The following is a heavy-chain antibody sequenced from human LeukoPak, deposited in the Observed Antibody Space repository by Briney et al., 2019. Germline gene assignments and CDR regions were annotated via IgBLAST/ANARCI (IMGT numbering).Heavy chain of an antibody. CDR3: ARARYDFWGGYPSRHNWFDP. Sequence: NPGGSLRLSCTASGFTFGDYAMSWVRQPPGKGLEWIGEINHSGSTNYNPSLKSRVTISVDTSKNQFSLKLSSVTAADTAVYYCARARYDFWGGYPSRHNWFDPWGQGTLVTVSS. J-gene: IGHJ5*02. V-gene: IGHV4-34*01. CDR1: GFTFGDYA. D-gene: IGHD3-3*01. CDR2: INHSGST.